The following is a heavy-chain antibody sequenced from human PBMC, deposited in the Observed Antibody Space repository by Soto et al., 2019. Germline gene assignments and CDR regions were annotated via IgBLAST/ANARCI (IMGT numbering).Heavy chain of an antibody. Sequence: ASVKVSCKASGYTFTSYDINWVRQATGRGLEWMGWMNPNSGNTGYAQKFQGRVTMTRNTSISTAYMELSSLRSEDTAVYYCAKDIYCSGGSCYYDAFDIWGQGTMVTVSS. CDR1: GYTFTSYD. CDR2: MNPNSGNT. CDR3: AKDIYCSGGSCYYDAFDI. J-gene: IGHJ3*02. V-gene: IGHV1-8*01. D-gene: IGHD2-15*01.